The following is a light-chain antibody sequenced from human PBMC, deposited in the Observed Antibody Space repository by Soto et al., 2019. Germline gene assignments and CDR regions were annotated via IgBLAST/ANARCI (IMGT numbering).Light chain of an antibody. V-gene: IGKV4-1*01. Sequence: DIVMTQSPDSLAVSLGERATINCKSSQSVLYSSNNKNYLAWYQQKPGQPPKLLIYWASTRESGVPDRFSGSGSETDFTLTISSLQAEDVAVYYCQQYYSTLPITFGQGTRLEIK. CDR2: WAS. CDR3: QQYYSTLPIT. CDR1: QSVLYSSNNKNY. J-gene: IGKJ5*01.